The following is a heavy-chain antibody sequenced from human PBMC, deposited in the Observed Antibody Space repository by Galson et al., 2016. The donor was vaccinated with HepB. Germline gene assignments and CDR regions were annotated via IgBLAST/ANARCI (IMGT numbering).Heavy chain of an antibody. D-gene: IGHD3-10*01. CDR2: ISYDGSNK. CDR1: GFTFGNYA. CDR3: ARERSLVRGRTPQYYGMDV. J-gene: IGHJ6*02. V-gene: IGHV3-30-3*01. Sequence: LRLSCAASGFTFGNYAIHWVRQTPGKGLEWVALISYDGSNKYSADSVKGRVSVSRDNSKNMLYLQMNRLRAEDTAVFFCARERSLVRGRTPQYYGMDVWGQGTTVTISS.